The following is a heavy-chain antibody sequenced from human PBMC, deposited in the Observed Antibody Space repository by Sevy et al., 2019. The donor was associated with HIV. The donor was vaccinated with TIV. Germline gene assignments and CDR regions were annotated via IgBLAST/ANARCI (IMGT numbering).Heavy chain of an antibody. J-gene: IGHJ4*02. D-gene: IGHD5-18*01. Sequence: GGSLRLSCAVSRFTFSSHWMHWVRQAPGKGLVWVSRISSDESSTNYADSVRGRFTISRDNAKNTLYLQMNSLRADDTAVYYCARGILTAPRSSFDFWGQGALVTVSS. CDR3: ARGILTAPRSSFDF. CDR2: ISSDESST. V-gene: IGHV3-74*01. CDR1: RFTFSSHW.